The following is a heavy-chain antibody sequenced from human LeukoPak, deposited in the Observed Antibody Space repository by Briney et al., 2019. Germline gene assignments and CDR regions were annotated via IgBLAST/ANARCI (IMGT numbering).Heavy chain of an antibody. V-gene: IGHV4-39*01. D-gene: IGHD1-26*01. CDR1: GGSISSSSYY. J-gene: IGHJ6*02. CDR2: IYYSGST. CDR3: ARRGVGATLNYYYGMDV. Sequence: SETLSLTCTVSGGSISSSSYYWGWIRQPPGKGLEWIGSIYYSGSTYYNPSLKSRVTISVDTSKDQFSLKLSSVTAADTAVYYCARRGVGATLNYYYGMDVWGQGTTVTVSS.